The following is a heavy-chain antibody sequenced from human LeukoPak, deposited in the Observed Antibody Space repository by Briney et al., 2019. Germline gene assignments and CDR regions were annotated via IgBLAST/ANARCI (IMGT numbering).Heavy chain of an antibody. D-gene: IGHD6-19*01. Sequence: GGSLRLSCAAYGFIFNNYAMYWVRQAPGKGLEWVSGIFGSGGSAHYADSMKGRFTISRDNSKNTVYLQMSSLRAEDTAVYYCAKTTTGYSSGRYPGWPADYWGQGSLVTVSS. J-gene: IGHJ4*02. V-gene: IGHV3-23*01. CDR2: IFGSGGSA. CDR1: GFIFNNYA. CDR3: AKTTTGYSSGRYPGWPADY.